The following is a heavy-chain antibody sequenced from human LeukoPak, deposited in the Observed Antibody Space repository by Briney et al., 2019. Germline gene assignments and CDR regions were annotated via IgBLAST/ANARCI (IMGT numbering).Heavy chain of an antibody. J-gene: IGHJ4*02. CDR1: GFTFSSYW. CDR2: INSDGSST. Sequence: GGSLRLSCAASGFTFSSYWMHWVRQAPGKGLVWVSRINSDGSSTSYADSVKGRFTISRGNAKNTLYLQMNSLRAEDTAVYYCARDLHYYDSSGYFGYWGQGTLVTVSS. V-gene: IGHV3-74*01. D-gene: IGHD3-22*01. CDR3: ARDLHYYDSSGYFGY.